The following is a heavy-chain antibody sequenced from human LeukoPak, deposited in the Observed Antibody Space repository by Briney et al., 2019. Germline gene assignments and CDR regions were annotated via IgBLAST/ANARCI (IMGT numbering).Heavy chain of an antibody. CDR3: ARGLIYCGGDCYRAFDI. D-gene: IGHD2-21*02. J-gene: IGHJ3*02. Sequence: GGSLRLSCAASGFTFSSHTMNWVRQAPGKGLEWASYISSSSSHIYYADSVKGRFTISRDNAKNSLYLQMNSLRDEDTAVYYCARGLIYCGGDCYRAFDIWGQGTMVTVSS. V-gene: IGHV3-48*02. CDR2: ISSSSSHI. CDR1: GFTFSSHT.